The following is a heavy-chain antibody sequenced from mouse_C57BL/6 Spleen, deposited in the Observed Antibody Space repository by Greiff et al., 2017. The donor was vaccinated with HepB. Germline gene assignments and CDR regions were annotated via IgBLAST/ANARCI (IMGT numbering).Heavy chain of an antibody. Sequence: EVKLVESGGGLVKPGGSLKLSCAASGFTFSDYGMHWVRQAPEKGLEWVAYISSGSSTIYYADTVKGRFTISRDNAKNTLFLQMTSLRSEDTAMYYCANYGSGPWFAYWGQGTLVTVSA. D-gene: IGHD1-1*01. CDR1: GFTFSDYG. CDR3: ANYGSGPWFAY. CDR2: ISSGSSTI. V-gene: IGHV5-17*01. J-gene: IGHJ3*01.